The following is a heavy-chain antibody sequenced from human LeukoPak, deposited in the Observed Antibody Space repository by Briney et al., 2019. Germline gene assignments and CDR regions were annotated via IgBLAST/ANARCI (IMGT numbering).Heavy chain of an antibody. D-gene: IGHD1-26*01. J-gene: IGHJ4*02. CDR2: INRDGGNT. V-gene: IGHV3-7*01. Sequence: GGSLRLSCAAFRFAVNTYWMSWVRQAPGKGLEWVSAINRDGGNTNYVDPVKGRFTVSRDNAKNSLYLQMNSLRVEDTAVYYCARVVSARPIYDYWGQGTPVTVSS. CDR3: ARVVSARPIYDY. CDR1: RFAVNTYW.